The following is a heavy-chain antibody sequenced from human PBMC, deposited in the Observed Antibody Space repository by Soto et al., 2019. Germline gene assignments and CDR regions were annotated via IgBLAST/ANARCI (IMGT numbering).Heavy chain of an antibody. CDR2: IYNSETA. D-gene: IGHD3-22*01. J-gene: IGHJ5*02. CDR1: GGSITSGGYY. CDR3: ARGYYDTSAYYNGLSWFDP. V-gene: IGHV4-31*03. Sequence: TLSLTCTVAGGSITSGGYYWSWIRHLPGKGLEWIGFIYNSETAYYNPSLKSRLSISGDTSKNEFSLKLSSVTAADSAVYHCARGYYDTSAYYNGLSWFDPWGQGTLVTVSS.